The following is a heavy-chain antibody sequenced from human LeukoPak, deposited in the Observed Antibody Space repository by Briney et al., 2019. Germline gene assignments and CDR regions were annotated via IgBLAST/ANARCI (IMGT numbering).Heavy chain of an antibody. J-gene: IGHJ6*04. Sequence: PGTSPRLSCAASGFTFNNFAMHWVRQAPGKGLEWVAVISIDGAKTYSADSMKGRFTISRDNSKKTLYLKMNTVRAEDTAVYYCAKGEGGSSSWYDFYDYGMDVWGKGTTVTVSS. CDR1: GFTFNNFA. CDR2: ISIDGAKT. D-gene: IGHD2-2*01. CDR3: AKGEGGSSSWYDFYDYGMDV. V-gene: IGHV3-30*18.